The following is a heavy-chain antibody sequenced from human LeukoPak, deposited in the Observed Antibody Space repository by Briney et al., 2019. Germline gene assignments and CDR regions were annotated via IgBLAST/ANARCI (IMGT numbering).Heavy chain of an antibody. V-gene: IGHV1-18*04. CDR1: GYTFTDYY. D-gene: IGHD3-10*01. CDR2: ISAYNGNT. CDR3: AREVRGGTFDI. J-gene: IGHJ3*02. Sequence: GASVKVSCKASGYTFTDYYMHWVRQAPGQGLEWMGWISAYNGNTHYAQKLQDRVTMTTDTSTTTAYMELRSLRSDDTAVYYCAREVRGGTFDIWGQGTMVTVSS.